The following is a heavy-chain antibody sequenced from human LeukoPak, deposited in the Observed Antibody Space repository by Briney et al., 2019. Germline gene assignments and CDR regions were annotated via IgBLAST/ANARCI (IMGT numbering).Heavy chain of an antibody. D-gene: IGHD4-17*01. CDR2: MNQDGKEK. V-gene: IGHV3-7*01. J-gene: IGHJ4*02. CDR1: GFTFRHYW. Sequence: GGSLGLSCAASGFTFRHYWMSWVRQAPGKGLEWVANMNQDGKEKYYVDSVRGRFTISRDNAKSSLYLQMNSLRVEDTAVYYCATDDYGPAGYGGQGTLVTVSS. CDR3: ATDDYGPAGY.